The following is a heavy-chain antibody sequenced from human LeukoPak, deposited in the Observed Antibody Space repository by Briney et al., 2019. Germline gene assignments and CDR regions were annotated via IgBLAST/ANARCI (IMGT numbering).Heavy chain of an antibody. V-gene: IGHV4-59*08. CDR1: GVSISSYY. CDR3: ARHDGSSWYYAFDV. CDR2: IYYSGST. J-gene: IGHJ3*01. Sequence: SETLSLTCTVSGVSISSYYWSWVRQPPGKGLGWVGYIYYSGSTNYNPYLRSRVTISLDTSKNQFSLKLSSVTAADTAVYYCARHDGSSWYYAFDVWGQGTMVTVSS. D-gene: IGHD6-13*01.